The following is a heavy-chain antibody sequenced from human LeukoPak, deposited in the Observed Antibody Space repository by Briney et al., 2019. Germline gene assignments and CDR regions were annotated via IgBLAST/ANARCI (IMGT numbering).Heavy chain of an antibody. CDR2: ISESGGST. CDR3: AVRDNDY. Sequence: GGSLRLSCAASGFTFSSYAMTWVRQAPGKGLEWVSSISESGGSTFYADSVKGRFTISRDNSKNTLYLRMNSLRAEDTAVYYCAVRDNDYWGQGTLVTVSS. D-gene: IGHD3-3*01. V-gene: IGHV3-23*01. J-gene: IGHJ4*02. CDR1: GFTFSSYA.